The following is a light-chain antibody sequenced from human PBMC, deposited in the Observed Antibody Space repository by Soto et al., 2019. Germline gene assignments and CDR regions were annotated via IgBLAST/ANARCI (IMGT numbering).Light chain of an antibody. J-gene: IGLJ2*01. CDR1: SSDVGGYNY. CDR2: DVS. CDR3: SSNTSSILV. V-gene: IGLV2-14*01. Sequence: QSALTQPASVSGSPGQSITISCTGTSSDVGGYNYVSWYQQPPGKAPKLMIYDVSNRPSGVSHRFSGSNSGNTASLTISGLPAEEEADYCCSSNTSSILVFGGGTQLTVL.